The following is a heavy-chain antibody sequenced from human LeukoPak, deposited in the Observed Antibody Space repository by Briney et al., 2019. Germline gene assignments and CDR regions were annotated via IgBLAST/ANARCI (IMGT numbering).Heavy chain of an antibody. Sequence: TVKVSCKASGGTFSSYAISWVRQAPGQGLEWMGRIIPIFGTANYAQKFQGRVTITTDESTSTAYMELSSLRSEDTAVYYCARAHYYGSGSYYIPNWGQGTLVTVSS. CDR2: IIPIFGTA. D-gene: IGHD3-10*01. V-gene: IGHV1-69*05. J-gene: IGHJ4*02. CDR3: ARAHYYGSGSYYIPN. CDR1: GGTFSSYA.